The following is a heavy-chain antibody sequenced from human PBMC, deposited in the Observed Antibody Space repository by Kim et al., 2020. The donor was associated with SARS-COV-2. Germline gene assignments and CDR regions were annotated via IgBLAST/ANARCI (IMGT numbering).Heavy chain of an antibody. V-gene: IGHV3-53*01. J-gene: IGHJ3*01. CDR3: ARDEVVTTSWHAFDF. Sequence: DPGQGRFTISRDNSKSTLYLQMNGLRVEDTAIYYCARDEVVTTSWHAFDFWGQGTMVTVSS. D-gene: IGHD5-12*01.